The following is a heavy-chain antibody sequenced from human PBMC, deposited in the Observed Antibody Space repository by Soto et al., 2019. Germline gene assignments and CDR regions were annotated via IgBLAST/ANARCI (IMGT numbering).Heavy chain of an antibody. Sequence: SETLSLTCAVYGGSFSGYYWSWIRQPPGKGLEWIGEINHSGSTNYNPSLKSRVTISVDTSKNQFSLKLSSVTAADTAVYYCARGRFTMVRRGYPARYFDYWGQGTLVTVSS. J-gene: IGHJ4*02. V-gene: IGHV4-34*01. CDR2: INHSGST. CDR3: ARGRFTMVRRGYPARYFDY. CDR1: GGSFSGYY. D-gene: IGHD3-10*01.